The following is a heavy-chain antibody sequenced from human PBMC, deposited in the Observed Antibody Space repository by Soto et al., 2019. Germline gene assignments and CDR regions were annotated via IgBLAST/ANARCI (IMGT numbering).Heavy chain of an antibody. CDR1: GYSFTSYW. Sequence: PGESLKISCKGSGYSFTSYWISWVRQMPGKGLEWMGRIDPSDSYTNYSPSFQGHVTISADKSISTAYLQWSSLKASDTAMYYCARQSYDSSGNGAFDIWGQGTMVTVSS. CDR3: ARQSYDSSGNGAFDI. CDR2: IDPSDSYT. V-gene: IGHV5-10-1*01. D-gene: IGHD3-22*01. J-gene: IGHJ3*02.